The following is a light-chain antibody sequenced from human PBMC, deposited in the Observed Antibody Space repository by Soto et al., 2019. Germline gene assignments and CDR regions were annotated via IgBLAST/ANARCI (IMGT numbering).Light chain of an antibody. J-gene: IGKJ5*01. CDR1: QNVWPS. V-gene: IGKV3-15*01. Sequence: EIVMTQSPAILSVSPGDRATLSCRASQNVWPSVAWYQQKPGQAPRLLIYGASTRATGIPARFSGSGSGTEFTLSISSLQSEDSAVYYCKQYKNWPPITFGQGTQLEIK. CDR3: KQYKNWPPIT. CDR2: GAS.